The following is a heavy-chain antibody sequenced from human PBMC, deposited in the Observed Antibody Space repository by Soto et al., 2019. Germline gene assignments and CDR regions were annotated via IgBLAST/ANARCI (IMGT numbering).Heavy chain of an antibody. D-gene: IGHD3-22*01. CDR2: ISSSSSYI. J-gene: IGHJ5*02. CDR1: GFTFSRYS. Sequence: GGSLRLSCAASGFTFSRYSMNWVRQAPGKELEWVSSISSSSSYIYYADSVKGRFTISRDNAKNSLYLQMNSLSAEDTAVYYCARDFYYYDYGPQFDLWGQGTLVTVSS. V-gene: IGHV3-21*01. CDR3: ARDFYYYDYGPQFDL.